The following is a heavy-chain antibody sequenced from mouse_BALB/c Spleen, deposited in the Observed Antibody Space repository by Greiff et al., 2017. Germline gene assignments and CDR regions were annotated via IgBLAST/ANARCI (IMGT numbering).Heavy chain of an antibody. CDR1: GYTFTSYY. V-gene: IGHV1S81*02. J-gene: IGHJ3*01. D-gene: IGHD2-3*01. CDR3: TRDDGYYVAPY. Sequence: QVQLQQSGAELVKPGASVKLSCKASGYTFTSYYMYWVKQRPGQGLEWIGGINPSNGGTNFNEKFKSKATLTVDKSSSTAYMQLSSLTSEDSAVYYCTRDDGYYVAPYWGQGTLVTVSA. CDR2: INPSNGGT.